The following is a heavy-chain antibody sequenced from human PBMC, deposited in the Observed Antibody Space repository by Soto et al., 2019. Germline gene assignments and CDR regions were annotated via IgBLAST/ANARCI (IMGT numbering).Heavy chain of an antibody. CDR2: IWYDGSNK. CDR1: GFTFSSYG. D-gene: IGHD5-18*01. V-gene: IGHV3-33*01. J-gene: IGHJ4*02. Sequence: GGSLRLSCAASGFTFSSYGMHWVRQAPGKGLEWVAVIWYDGSNKYYADSVKGRFTISRDNSKNTLYLQMNSLRAEDTAVYYCAREMEWVVQLWLEGYFDYWGQGTLVTVSS. CDR3: AREMEWVVQLWLEGYFDY.